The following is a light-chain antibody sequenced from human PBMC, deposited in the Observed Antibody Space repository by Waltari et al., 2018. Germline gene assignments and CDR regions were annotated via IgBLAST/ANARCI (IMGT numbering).Light chain of an antibody. CDR2: DVS. Sequence: EIVLTQSPAILSVSPGERATPSCRASQSVSNKLAWYQQKPGQAPRLLIYDVSTRATAIPGRFSGSGSGTEFTLTITSLQSEDFAVYYCQQHNDWPPKTFGQGTKVEIK. V-gene: IGKV3-15*01. CDR1: QSVSNK. J-gene: IGKJ1*01. CDR3: QQHNDWPPKT.